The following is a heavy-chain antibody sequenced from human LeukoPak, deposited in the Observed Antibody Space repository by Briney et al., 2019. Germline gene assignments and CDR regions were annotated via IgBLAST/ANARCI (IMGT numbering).Heavy chain of an antibody. V-gene: IGHV3-30*19. Sequence: QPGRSLRLSCAASGSTFSSYGMHWVRQAPGKGLEWVTFTSYDGTDKYYADSVKGRFTISRDKSKNTLYLQMNSLRADDTAIYYCARVYNSYYFDYWGQGTLVTVSS. CDR3: ARVYNSYYFDY. D-gene: IGHD5-24*01. J-gene: IGHJ4*02. CDR2: TSYDGTDK. CDR1: GSTFSSYG.